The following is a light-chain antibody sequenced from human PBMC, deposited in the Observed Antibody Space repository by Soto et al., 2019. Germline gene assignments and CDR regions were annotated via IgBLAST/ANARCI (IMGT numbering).Light chain of an antibody. J-gene: IGLJ2*01. CDR1: SSDVGSYNY. CDR2: DVS. CDR3: CSYSGSDSVL. Sequence: QSVLTQPRSVSGSPGESVTISCSGTSSDVGSYNYVSWYQQYPGKAPKVMIYDVSERPSEVPVRFSGSKSGNTASLTISGLQAEDEAEYFCCSYSGSDSVLFGGGTKVTVL. V-gene: IGLV2-11*01.